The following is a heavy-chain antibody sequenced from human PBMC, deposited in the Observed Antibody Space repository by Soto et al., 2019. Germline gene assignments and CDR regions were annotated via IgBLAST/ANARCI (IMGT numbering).Heavy chain of an antibody. J-gene: IGHJ4*02. CDR1: GFTFSSYA. D-gene: IGHD6-19*01. Sequence: GGSLRLSCAASGFTFSSYAMSWVRQAPGKGLEWVSAISGSGGTTYHADSVKGRFTISRDNSKNTLYLQMNSLRAEDTAVYYCAKEGPQFSSGWYHFNYWGQGTLVTVSS. CDR2: ISGSGGTT. V-gene: IGHV3-23*01. CDR3: AKEGPQFSSGWYHFNY.